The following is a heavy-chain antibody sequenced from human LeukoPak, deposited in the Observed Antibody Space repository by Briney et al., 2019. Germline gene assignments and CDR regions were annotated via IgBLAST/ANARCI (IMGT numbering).Heavy chain of an antibody. CDR2: ISSGSDNT. D-gene: IGHD2-2*01. Sequence: GGSLRLSCVASGFTFTNYAMTWACQAPGKGLEWVSTISSGSDNTYYADSVKGRFTISRDNSKNTLYLQMNSLRVEDTAVYYCYCSSSTCYAGGGFSWGQGTLLTVSS. CDR1: GFTFTNYA. CDR3: YCSSSTCYAGGGFS. V-gene: IGHV3-23*01. J-gene: IGHJ5*02.